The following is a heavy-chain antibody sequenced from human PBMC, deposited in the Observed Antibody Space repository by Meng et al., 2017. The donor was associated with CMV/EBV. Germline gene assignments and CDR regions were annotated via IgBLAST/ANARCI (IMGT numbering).Heavy chain of an antibody. CDR2: ISYDGSNK. D-gene: IGHD3-22*01. CDR1: GFTFSSYA. J-gene: IGHJ4*02. Sequence: GESLKISCAASGFTFSSYAMHWVRQAPGKGPEWVAVISYDGSNKYYADSVKGRFTISRDNSKNTLYLQMNSLRAEDTAVYYCARGTHYYDSSGYKIDYWGQGTLVTVSS. CDR3: ARGTHYYDSSGYKIDY. V-gene: IGHV3-30*04.